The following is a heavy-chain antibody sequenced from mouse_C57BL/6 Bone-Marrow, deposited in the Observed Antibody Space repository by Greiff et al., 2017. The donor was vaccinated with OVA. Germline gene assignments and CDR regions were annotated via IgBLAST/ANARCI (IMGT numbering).Heavy chain of an antibody. CDR2: IDPSDSYT. CDR1: GYTFTSYW. Sequence: VQLQQPGAELVMPGASVKLSCKASGYTFTSYWMHWVKQRPGQGLEWIGEIDPSDSYTNYNQKFKGNSTLTVDTSSSTAYMQLSSLTSEDSAVYYCARGGYSNTWFAYWGQGTLVTVSA. J-gene: IGHJ3*01. V-gene: IGHV1-69*01. CDR3: ARGGYSNTWFAY. D-gene: IGHD2-5*01.